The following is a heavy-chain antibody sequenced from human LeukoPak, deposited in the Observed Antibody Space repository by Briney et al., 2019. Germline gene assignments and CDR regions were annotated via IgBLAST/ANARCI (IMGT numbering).Heavy chain of an antibody. V-gene: IGHV3-9*01. CDR1: GFTFDDYA. J-gene: IGHJ3*02. Sequence: GRSLRLSCAASGFTFDDYAMHWVRQAPGKGLEWVSGISWNSGSIGYADSVKGRFTISRDNAKNSLYLQMNSLRAEDTALYYCAKDRYYYDSSGYYPLAFDIWGQGTMVTVSS. CDR2: ISWNSGSI. D-gene: IGHD3-22*01. CDR3: AKDRYYYDSSGYYPLAFDI.